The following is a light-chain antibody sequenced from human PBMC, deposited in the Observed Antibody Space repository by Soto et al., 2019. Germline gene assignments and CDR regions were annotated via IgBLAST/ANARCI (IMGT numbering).Light chain of an antibody. CDR3: SSYTSTTTVII. V-gene: IGLV2-14*01. J-gene: IGLJ2*01. CDR1: NSDIGPYNS. Sequence: QSALTQPASVSGSPGQSVTISCTGTNSDIGPYNSVTWYQKHPGKAPKLIIYDVNNRPSGVSNRFSGSKSGHTASLTISGLQAEEEAVYYCSSYTSTTTVIIFGGGTKVTVL. CDR2: DVN.